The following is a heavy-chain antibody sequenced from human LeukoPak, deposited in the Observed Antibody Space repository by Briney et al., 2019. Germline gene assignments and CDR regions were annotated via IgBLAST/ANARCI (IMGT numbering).Heavy chain of an antibody. Sequence: GGSLRLSCAASGFTFSSYWMSWVRQAPGKGLEWVANIKQDGSEKYYVDSVKGRFTISRDNAKNSLYLQMNSLRAEDTAVYYCAREPRSRYYYGSGACWFDPWGQGTLVTVSS. J-gene: IGHJ5*02. CDR1: GFTFSSYW. V-gene: IGHV3-7*01. CDR2: IKQDGSEK. D-gene: IGHD3-10*01. CDR3: AREPRSRYYYGSGACWFDP.